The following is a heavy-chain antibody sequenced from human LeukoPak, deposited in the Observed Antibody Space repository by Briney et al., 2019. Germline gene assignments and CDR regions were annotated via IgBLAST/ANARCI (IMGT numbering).Heavy chain of an antibody. Sequence: SQTLSLTCTVSGGSISSGSYYWSWIRQPAGKGLEWIGRIYTSGSTNYNPSLKSRVTISVDTSKNQFSLKLSSVTAADTAVYYCARVVVVPAQYMDVWGKGTTVTVSS. V-gene: IGHV4-61*02. D-gene: IGHD2-2*01. J-gene: IGHJ6*03. CDR2: IYTSGST. CDR3: ARVVVVPAQYMDV. CDR1: GGSISSGSYY.